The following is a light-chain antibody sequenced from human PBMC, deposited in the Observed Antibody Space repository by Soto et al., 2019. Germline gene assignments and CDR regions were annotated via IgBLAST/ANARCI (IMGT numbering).Light chain of an antibody. J-gene: IGKJ1*01. V-gene: IGKV3D-15*01. CDR3: QQYDNWLGT. CDR2: GAS. Sequence: IGMTQSPATLSVSPGERATLSCRASQRVDSNLAWYQQTPGQAPRRLIYGASTRATGIPARLSGSGSGTEFTLTIGSLQSEEFAGYYCQQYDNWLGTFGQGTNVEVK. CDR1: QRVDSN.